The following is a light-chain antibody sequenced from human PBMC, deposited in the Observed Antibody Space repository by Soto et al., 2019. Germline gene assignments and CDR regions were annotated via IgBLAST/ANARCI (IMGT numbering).Light chain of an antibody. J-gene: IGKJ2*01. Sequence: AIQITQSPSSLSLSVGDRVTITCRSSQDIRNDLGWYQQKPGKAPKLLIYGTSNLQSGVPSRFSGSGSGTDFTLTISSLQPEDFAIYYCLQDYIYPYTFGQGTKVDIK. CDR2: GTS. V-gene: IGKV1-6*01. CDR3: LQDYIYPYT. CDR1: QDIRND.